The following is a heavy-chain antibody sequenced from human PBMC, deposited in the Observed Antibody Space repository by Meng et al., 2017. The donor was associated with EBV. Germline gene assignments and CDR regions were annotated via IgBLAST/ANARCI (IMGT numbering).Heavy chain of an antibody. J-gene: IGHJ4*02. D-gene: IGHD6-19*01. CDR1: GFTFSSYG. Sequence: VGSGGCVVQPGRSLRLSCAASGFTFSSYGMHWVRQAPGKGLEWVAVISYDGSNKYYADSVKGRFTISRDNSKNTLYLQMNSLRAEDTAVYYCAKGWRYGVADNYFDYWGQGTLVTVSS. CDR2: ISYDGSNK. V-gene: IGHV3-30*18. CDR3: AKGWRYGVADNYFDY.